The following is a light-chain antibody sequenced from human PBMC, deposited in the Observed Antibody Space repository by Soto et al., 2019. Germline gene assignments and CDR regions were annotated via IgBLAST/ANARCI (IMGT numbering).Light chain of an antibody. CDR2: GAS. Sequence: EIVMTQSPATLSVSSGERVTLSCRASQSVSIYLAWYQQRPGQAPRPLIYGASTRATGIPARFSASGSGTEFTLTINSLQSEDFAVYYCQQYNYWPLTFGGGTRVEI. J-gene: IGKJ4*01. V-gene: IGKV3-15*01. CDR3: QQYNYWPLT. CDR1: QSVSIY.